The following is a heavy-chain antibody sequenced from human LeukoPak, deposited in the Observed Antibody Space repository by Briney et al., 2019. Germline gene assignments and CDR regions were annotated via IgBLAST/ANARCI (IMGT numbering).Heavy chain of an antibody. CDR1: GGSISSSSYY. V-gene: IGHV4-39*07. Sequence: ETLSLTCTVSGGSISSSSYYWGWIRQPPGKGLEWIGSIYYSGSTYYNPSLKSRVTISVDTSKNQFSLKLSSVTAADTAVYYCARGGYFDWLRGYFDLWGRGTLVTVSS. J-gene: IGHJ2*01. CDR2: IYYSGST. CDR3: ARGGYFDWLRGYFDL. D-gene: IGHD3-9*01.